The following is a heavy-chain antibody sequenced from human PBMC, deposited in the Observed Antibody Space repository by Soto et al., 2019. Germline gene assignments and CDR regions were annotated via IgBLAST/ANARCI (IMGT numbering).Heavy chain of an antibody. CDR2: IIPIFGTA. CDR3: ARGCVDGHGGNTLAYYYYYYGMDV. V-gene: IGHV1-69*13. J-gene: IGHJ6*02. Sequence: GASVKVSCKASGGTFSSYAISWVRQAPGQGLEWMGGIIPIFGTANYAQKFQGRVTITADESTSTAYMELSSLRSEDTAVYYCARGCVDGHGGNTLAYYYYYYGMDVWGQGTTVTVSS. D-gene: IGHD2-15*01. CDR1: GGTFSSYA.